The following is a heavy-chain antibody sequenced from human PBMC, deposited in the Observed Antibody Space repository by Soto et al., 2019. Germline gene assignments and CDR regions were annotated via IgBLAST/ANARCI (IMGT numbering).Heavy chain of an antibody. CDR3: ARQLSTIRYSSFPFPGYYGMDV. Sequence: LGESLKIFCKGSGYSFTSYWIGWVRQMPGKGLEWMGIIYPGDSDTRYSPSFQGQVTIPADKSISTAYLQWSSLKASDTAMYYCARQLSTIRYSSFPFPGYYGMDVWGQGTTVTVSS. V-gene: IGHV5-51*01. D-gene: IGHD6-19*01. J-gene: IGHJ6*02. CDR1: GYSFTSYW. CDR2: IYPGDSDT.